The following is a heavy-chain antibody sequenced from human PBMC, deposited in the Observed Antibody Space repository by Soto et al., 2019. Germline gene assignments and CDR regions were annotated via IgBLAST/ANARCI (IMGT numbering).Heavy chain of an antibody. V-gene: IGHV4-59*01. CDR2: IYYSGST. CDR1: GGSISSYY. J-gene: IGHJ6*02. Sequence: QVQLQESGPGLVKPSETLSLTCTVSGGSISSYYWSWIRQPPGKGLEWIGYIYYSGSTNYNPSLKRRATISVDTSKNQSSLKLTSVTAADTAVYYCARESYSSSWYYYYAMDVWGQGTTVTVSS. CDR3: ARESYSSSWYYYYAMDV. D-gene: IGHD6-13*01.